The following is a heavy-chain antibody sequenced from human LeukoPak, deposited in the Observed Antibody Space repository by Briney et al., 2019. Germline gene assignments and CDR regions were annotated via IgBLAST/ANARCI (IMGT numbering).Heavy chain of an antibody. V-gene: IGHV4-34*01. Sequence: ASETLSLTCAVYGGSFSGYYWSWIRQPPGKGLEWLGEINHSGSTNYNPSLKSRVTISVDTSKNQFSLRLTSVTAADTAVYYCARDRQQLVLDYWGQGTLVTVSS. D-gene: IGHD6-13*01. CDR3: ARDRQQLVLDY. CDR1: GGSFSGYY. J-gene: IGHJ4*02. CDR2: INHSGST.